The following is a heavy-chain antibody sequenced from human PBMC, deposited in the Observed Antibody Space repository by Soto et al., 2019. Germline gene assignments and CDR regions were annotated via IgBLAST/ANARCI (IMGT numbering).Heavy chain of an antibody. Sequence: PSETLSLTCAAYGGSFSGYYWSWIRQPPGKGLEWIGEINHSGSTNYNPSLKSRVTISVDTSKNQFSLKLSSVTAADTAVYYCARGLYYYGMDVWGQGTTVTVSS. V-gene: IGHV4-34*01. CDR2: INHSGST. J-gene: IGHJ6*02. CDR1: GGSFSGYY. CDR3: ARGLYYYGMDV.